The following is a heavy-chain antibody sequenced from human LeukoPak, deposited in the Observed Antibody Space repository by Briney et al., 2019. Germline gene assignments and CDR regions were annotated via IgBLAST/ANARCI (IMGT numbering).Heavy chain of an antibody. CDR1: GGTFSSYA. Sequence: ASVKVSCKASGGTFSSYAISWVRQAPGRGLEWMGRIIPIFGIANYAQKFQGRVTITADKSTSTAYMELSSLRSEDTAVYYCARDQAYYYDSSGYYDRIPVRTETEGWFDPWGQGTLVTVSS. D-gene: IGHD3-22*01. J-gene: IGHJ5*02. V-gene: IGHV1-69*04. CDR2: IIPIFGIA. CDR3: ARDQAYYYDSSGYYDRIPVRTETEGWFDP.